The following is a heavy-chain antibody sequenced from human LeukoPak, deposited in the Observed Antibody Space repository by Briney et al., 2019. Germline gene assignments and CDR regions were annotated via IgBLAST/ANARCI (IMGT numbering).Heavy chain of an antibody. V-gene: IGHV4-4*07. Sequence: SETLSLTCTVSGGSISGYYWSWIRQPAGKGLECIGRIYTSGSTNYNPSLKSRVTMSVDTSKNQFSLKLSSVTAADTAVYYCARDIVATRYNWFDPWGQGTLVTVSS. CDR1: GGSISGYY. J-gene: IGHJ5*02. CDR3: ARDIVATRYNWFDP. D-gene: IGHD5-12*01. CDR2: IYTSGST.